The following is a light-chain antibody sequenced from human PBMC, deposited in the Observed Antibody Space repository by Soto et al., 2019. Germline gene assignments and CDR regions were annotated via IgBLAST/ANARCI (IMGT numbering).Light chain of an antibody. CDR2: WAT. V-gene: IGKV4-1*01. J-gene: IGKJ4*01. Sequence: DIVMTQAPDSLAVSQCERATINCKSSQRVLYSSNNNNYSAWYQQKPGQTPKLLIYWATTREPGVPDRFSGSGSGTDFTLTISSLHAEDVAVYYCQQYYSTPLTFGGGTKVEIK. CDR3: QQYYSTPLT. CDR1: QRVLYSSNNNNY.